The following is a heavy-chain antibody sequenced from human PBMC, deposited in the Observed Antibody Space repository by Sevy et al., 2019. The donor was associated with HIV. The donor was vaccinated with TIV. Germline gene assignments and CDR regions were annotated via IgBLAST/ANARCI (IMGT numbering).Heavy chain of an antibody. CDR3: ARAPHHCSSTSCPFDY. V-gene: IGHV1-2*02. CDR2: INPNSGGT. CDR1: GYTFTGYY. D-gene: IGHD2-2*01. J-gene: IGHJ4*02. Sequence: ASVKVSCKASGYTFTGYYMHWVRQAPGQGLEWMGWINPNSGGTNYAQKLQGRVTMTRDTSISTAYMELSRLRSDDTAVYYCARAPHHCSSTSCPFDYWGQGTLVTVSS.